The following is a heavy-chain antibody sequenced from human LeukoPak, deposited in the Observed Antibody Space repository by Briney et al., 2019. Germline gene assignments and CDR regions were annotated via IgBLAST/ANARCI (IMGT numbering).Heavy chain of an antibody. CDR1: GGSISSYY. D-gene: IGHD4-17*01. CDR2: IYYSGNT. V-gene: IGHV4-59*12. Sequence: SETLSLTCTVSGGSISSYYWNWIRQPPGKGLEWIGNIYYSGNTDYNPSLKSRVTISVDTSKNQFSLRLSSVTAADTAVYYCARDSVTTGADYWGQGTLVTVSS. J-gene: IGHJ4*02. CDR3: ARDSVTTGADY.